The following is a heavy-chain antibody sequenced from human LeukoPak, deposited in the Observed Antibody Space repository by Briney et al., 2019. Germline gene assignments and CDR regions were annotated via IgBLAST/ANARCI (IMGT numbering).Heavy chain of an antibody. CDR1: GGSFSGYY. J-gene: IGHJ4*02. Sequence: SETLSLTCAVYGGSFSGYYWSWIRQPPGKGLEWIGEINHSGSTNYNPSLKSRVTISVDTSKNQFSLKPSSVTAADTAVYYCAREPIDWEAGGVYWGQGTLVTVSS. D-gene: IGHD2-8*02. CDR3: AREPIDWEAGGVY. V-gene: IGHV4-34*01. CDR2: INHSGST.